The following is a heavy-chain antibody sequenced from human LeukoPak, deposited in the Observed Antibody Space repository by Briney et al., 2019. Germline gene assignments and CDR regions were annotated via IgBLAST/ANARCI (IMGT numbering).Heavy chain of an antibody. CDR3: ASRITIFGVAPY. D-gene: IGHD3-3*01. CDR1: GGAISSSSYY. V-gene: IGHV4-39*01. CDR2: IYYSGST. Sequence: SETLSLTCTVSGGAISSSSYYWGWIRQPPGKGLEWIGSIYYSGSTYYNPSLKSRVTISVDTSKNQFSLKLSSVTAADTAVYYCASRITIFGVAPYWGQGTLVTVSS. J-gene: IGHJ4*02.